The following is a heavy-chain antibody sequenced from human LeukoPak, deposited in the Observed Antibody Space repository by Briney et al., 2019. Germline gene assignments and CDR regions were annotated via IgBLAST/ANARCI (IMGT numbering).Heavy chain of an antibody. Sequence: SETLSLTCTVSGGSISSGGYSWSWIHQPPGKGLEWIGEINHSGSINQSGSTNYDPSLKSRVTISVDTSKNQISLKLSSVTAADTAVYYCASQEKLQAHTFDIWGQGTMVTVSS. CDR2: INQSGST. D-gene: IGHD6-6*01. J-gene: IGHJ3*02. V-gene: IGHV4-39*07. CDR3: ASQEKLQAHTFDI. CDR1: GGSISSGGYS.